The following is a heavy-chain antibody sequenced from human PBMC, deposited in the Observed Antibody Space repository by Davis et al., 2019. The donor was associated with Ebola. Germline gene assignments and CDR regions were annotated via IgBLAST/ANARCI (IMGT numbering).Heavy chain of an antibody. Sequence: PGGSLRLSCAASGFTFSDHYMSWIRQAPGKGLEWVSYISSSGSTIYYADSVKGRFTISRDNAKNSLYLQMNSLRAEDTAVYYCARDGFEGADQYYYYGMDVWGKGTTVTVSS. V-gene: IGHV3-11*01. CDR2: ISSSGSTI. CDR1: GFTFSDHY. CDR3: ARDGFEGADQYYYYGMDV. J-gene: IGHJ6*04. D-gene: IGHD3-16*01.